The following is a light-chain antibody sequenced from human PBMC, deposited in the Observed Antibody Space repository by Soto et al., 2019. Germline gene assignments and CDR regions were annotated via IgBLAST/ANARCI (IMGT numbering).Light chain of an antibody. CDR3: HQYDSWT. CDR2: GAS. J-gene: IGKJ1*01. Sequence: ELVLTQSPGTLSLSPGARSSLSCRASQSFNSIYLAWYQQKPGQAPRLLIYGASSRATGIPDRFSGSGSGTDFTLTISRLEPEDFAVYYCHQYDSWTFGQGTKV. CDR1: QSFNSIY. V-gene: IGKV3-20*01.